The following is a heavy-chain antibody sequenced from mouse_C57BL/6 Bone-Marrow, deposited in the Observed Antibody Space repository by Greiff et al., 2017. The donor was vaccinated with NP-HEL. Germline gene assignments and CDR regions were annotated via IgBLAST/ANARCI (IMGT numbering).Heavy chain of an antibody. CDR1: GYTFTSYW. CDR3: ARERASTMITTYFDV. V-gene: IGHV1-50*01. CDR2: IDPSDSYP. D-gene: IGHD2-4*01. J-gene: IGHJ1*03. Sequence: QVQLQQPGAELVKPGASVKLSCKASGYTFTSYWMQWVKQRPGQGLEWIGEIDPSDSYPNYNQKFKGKATLTVDTSSSTAYMQLSSLTSEDSAVYYCARERASTMITTYFDVWGTGTTVTVSS.